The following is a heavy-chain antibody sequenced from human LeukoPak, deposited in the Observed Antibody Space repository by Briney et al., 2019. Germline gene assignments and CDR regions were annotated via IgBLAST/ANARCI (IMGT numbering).Heavy chain of an antibody. Sequence: GGSLRLSCAASGFTFSEYYMSWVRQAPGKGLEWLANIKDDGTVKYYVDSVKGRFTISRDNARSSLYLQMNSLRAEDTAVYYCAGPNWYVSSPWGQGTLVTVSS. D-gene: IGHD6-13*01. CDR1: GFTFSEYY. CDR2: IKDDGTVK. CDR3: AGPNWYVSSP. V-gene: IGHV3-7*01. J-gene: IGHJ5*02.